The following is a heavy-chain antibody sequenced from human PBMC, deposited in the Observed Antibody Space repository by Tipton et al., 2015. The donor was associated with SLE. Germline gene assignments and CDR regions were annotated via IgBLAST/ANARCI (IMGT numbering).Heavy chain of an antibody. CDR1: GGSISSGSYY. Sequence: TLSLTCTVSGGSISSGSYYWSWIRQPAGKGLEWIGRIYTSGSTNYNPSLKSRVTISVDTSKNQFSLKLSSVTAADTAVYYCARDLNGLGFDYWGQGTLVTISS. D-gene: IGHD3/OR15-3a*01. J-gene: IGHJ4*02. V-gene: IGHV4-61*02. CDR3: ARDLNGLGFDY. CDR2: IYTSGST.